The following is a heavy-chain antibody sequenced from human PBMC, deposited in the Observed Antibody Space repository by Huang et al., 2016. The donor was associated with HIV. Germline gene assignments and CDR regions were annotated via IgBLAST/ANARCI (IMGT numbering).Heavy chain of an antibody. V-gene: IGHV3-30*02. CDR2: IRYDGSNK. Sequence: QVQLVESGGGVVQPGGSLRLSCAASGFTFSSYGMHWVRQAPGKGLEWVAFIRYDGSNKYYADSVKGRFTISRDNSKNTLYLQMNSLRAEDTAVYYCAKVDLSGYLFDYWGQGTLVTVSS. D-gene: IGHD3-22*01. J-gene: IGHJ4*02. CDR3: AKVDLSGYLFDY. CDR1: GFTFSSYG.